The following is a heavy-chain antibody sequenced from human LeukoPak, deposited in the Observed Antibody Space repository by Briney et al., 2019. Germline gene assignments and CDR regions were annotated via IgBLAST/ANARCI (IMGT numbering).Heavy chain of an antibody. D-gene: IGHD3-10*01. CDR2: ISSSSSYI. CDR1: GFTCSSYS. V-gene: IGHV3-21*01. J-gene: IGHJ3*02. Sequence: GGSLRLSCAASGFTCSSYSMNWVRQAPGKGLEWVSSISSSSSYIYYAGSVKGRFTISRDNAKNSLYLQMNSLRAEDTAVYYCATRTRMVRGRLGAFDIWGQGTMVTVSS. CDR3: ATRTRMVRGRLGAFDI.